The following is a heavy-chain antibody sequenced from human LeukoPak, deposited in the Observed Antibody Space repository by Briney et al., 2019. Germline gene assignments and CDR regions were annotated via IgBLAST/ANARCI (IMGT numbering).Heavy chain of an antibody. D-gene: IGHD3-16*01. CDR2: IYSSGGS. CDR3: ARQGIWDLQIGNWFDP. CDR1: RDSITTDSYW. V-gene: IGHV4-39*01. Sequence: PSESLCLSCRLSRDSITTDSYWWGWVSQSPGRGLGWIGSIYSSGGSYNNPSLKSRATISPDTSKNQHSLRLTSLTAADTAVYYCARQGIWDLQIGNWFDPWGQGILVTVS. J-gene: IGHJ5*02.